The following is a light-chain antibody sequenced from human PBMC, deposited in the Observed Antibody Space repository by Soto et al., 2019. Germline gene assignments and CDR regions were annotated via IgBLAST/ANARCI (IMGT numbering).Light chain of an antibody. V-gene: IGKV1-5*01. CDR2: DAS. CDR3: QQDNTYPWT. CDR1: QSISSW. J-gene: IGKJ1*01. Sequence: EIQMTQSPSTLSASVGDIVTITCRASQSISSWLAWYQQKPGKAPKLLIYDASSLESGVPSRFSGSGSGTEFTLTISSLQPDDFTTYYSQQDNTYPWTFGQGTVVDIK.